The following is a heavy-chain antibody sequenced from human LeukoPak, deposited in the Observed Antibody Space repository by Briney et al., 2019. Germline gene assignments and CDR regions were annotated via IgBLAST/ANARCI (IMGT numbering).Heavy chain of an antibody. Sequence: KPSETLSLTXAVYGGSFSGYYWSRIRQPPGKGLEWIGEINHSGSTNYNPSLKSRVTISVDTSKNQFSLKLSSVTAADTAVYYCARTYYYGSGRSLYNWFDPWGQGTLVTVSS. J-gene: IGHJ5*02. CDR1: GGSFSGYY. CDR2: INHSGST. CDR3: ARTYYYGSGRSLYNWFDP. D-gene: IGHD3-10*01. V-gene: IGHV4-34*01.